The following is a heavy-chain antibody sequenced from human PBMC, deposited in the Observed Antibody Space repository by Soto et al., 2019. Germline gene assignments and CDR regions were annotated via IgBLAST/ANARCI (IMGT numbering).Heavy chain of an antibody. CDR2: TYYRSKWYN. J-gene: IGHJ6*02. CDR3: ASEALVSYCFSNYCYLLDV. V-gene: IGHV6-1*01. D-gene: IGHD1-7*01. Sequence: SQSHSLTGAISGEGISSNSAAWKWIRQSPSRNLEWLGRTYYRSKWYNDYAVSVKSRITITPDTYKNQFSLQLNSVTPEDTAVFFCASEALVSYCFSNYCYLLDVWGQGTSVTVSS. CDR1: GEGISSNSAA.